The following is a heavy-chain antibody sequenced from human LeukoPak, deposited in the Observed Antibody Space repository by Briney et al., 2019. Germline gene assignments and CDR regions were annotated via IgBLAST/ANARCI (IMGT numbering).Heavy chain of an antibody. CDR3: ARERGPGPVGATIDDAFDI. D-gene: IGHD1-26*01. CDR1: GGSISSGDYY. V-gene: IGHV4-30-4*01. Sequence: PSETLSLTCTVSGGSISSGDYYWSWIRQPPGKGLEWIGYIYYSGSTYYNPSLKSRVTISVDTSKNQFSLKLSSVTAADTAVYYCARERGPGPVGATIDDAFDIWGQGTMVTVSS. J-gene: IGHJ3*02. CDR2: IYYSGST.